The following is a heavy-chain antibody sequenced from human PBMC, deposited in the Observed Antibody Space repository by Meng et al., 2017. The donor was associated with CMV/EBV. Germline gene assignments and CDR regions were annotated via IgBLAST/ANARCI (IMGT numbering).Heavy chain of an antibody. CDR3: ARTPSYSGSQRPFDY. V-gene: IGHV1-2*02. D-gene: IGHD1-26*01. Sequence: QASRVASGAEVKRPGASVKVSCKASGYTFNGYYMHWVRQAPGQGLEWMGWINPNSGGTNYAQKFQGRVTMTRDTSISTAYMELSRLRSDDTAVYYCARTPSYSGSQRPFDYWGQGTLVTVSS. CDR2: INPNSGGT. J-gene: IGHJ4*02. CDR1: GYTFNGYY.